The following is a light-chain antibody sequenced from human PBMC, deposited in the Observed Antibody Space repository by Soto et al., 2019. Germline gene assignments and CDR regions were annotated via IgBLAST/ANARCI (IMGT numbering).Light chain of an antibody. CDR2: EVS. J-gene: IGLJ1*01. CDR1: SSDVGSYNL. CDR3: CSYEGSSTWSYV. Sequence: QSALTQPASVSGSPGQSITISCTGTSSDVGSYNLVSWYQQHSGKAPKLMISEVSKRPSGVSNRFSGSKSGNTASLTISGLQAEDEADYCCCSYEGSSTWSYVSGTGT. V-gene: IGLV2-23*02.